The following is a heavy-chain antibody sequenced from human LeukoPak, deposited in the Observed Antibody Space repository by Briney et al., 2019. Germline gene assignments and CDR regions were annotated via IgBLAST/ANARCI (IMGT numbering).Heavy chain of an antibody. J-gene: IGHJ1*01. CDR2: TNKDGSEK. CDR1: GFTFSSYW. V-gene: IGHV3-7*03. CDR3: VRDGNDGLNDWEY. D-gene: IGHD1-1*01. Sequence: PTGGSLRLSCAASGFTFSSYWMTWARQAPGKGLEWVANTNKDGSEKWYVDSVKGRFTISRDNAKNSLYLQMNSLKAGDTALYYCVRDGNDGLNDWEYWGQGALVTVSS.